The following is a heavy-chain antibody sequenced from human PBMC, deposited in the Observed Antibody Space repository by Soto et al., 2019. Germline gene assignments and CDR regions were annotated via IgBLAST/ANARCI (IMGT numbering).Heavy chain of an antibody. Sequence: SETLSLTCAVSGYSISSGYYWGWIRQPPGKGLEWIGYIYYSGSTNYNPSLKSRVTISVDTSKNQFSLKLSSVTAADTAVYYCARSRFYDTPYDYWGQGTLVTVSS. J-gene: IGHJ4*02. D-gene: IGHD3-22*01. CDR1: GYSISSGYY. CDR3: ARSRFYDTPYDY. V-gene: IGHV4-38-2*01. CDR2: IYYSGST.